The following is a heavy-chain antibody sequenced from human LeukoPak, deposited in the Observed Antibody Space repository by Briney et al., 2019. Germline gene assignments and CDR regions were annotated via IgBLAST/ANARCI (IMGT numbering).Heavy chain of an antibody. CDR1: GYTFTKFD. D-gene: IGHD2-15*01. CDR3: ARVDGSPDY. CDR2: VNLKSGYT. Sequence: ASVKVSCKASGYTFTKFDINWVRQATGQGLEWMGWVNLKSGYTGYAQKFQGRVTITRDTSINTAYMGLSSLRSEDTAVYYCARVDGSPDYWGQGTLVTVSS. J-gene: IGHJ4*02. V-gene: IGHV1-8*03.